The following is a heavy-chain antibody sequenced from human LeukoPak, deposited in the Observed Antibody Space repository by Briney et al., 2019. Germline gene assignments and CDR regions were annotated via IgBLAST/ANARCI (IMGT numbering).Heavy chain of an antibody. J-gene: IGHJ3*02. CDR1: GYTFSSSD. Sequence: GASVKVSCKPSGYTFSSSDINWVRQATGQGLEWMGWMDPNSGNTGYAQKFQGRITMTRDTSISTAYMELSSLRSDDTALYYCARVPHRGTIVELPGTILDAFDIWSQGTMVTVSS. CDR3: ARVPHRGTIVELPGTILDAFDI. V-gene: IGHV1-8*01. CDR2: MDPNSGNT. D-gene: IGHD2-2*02.